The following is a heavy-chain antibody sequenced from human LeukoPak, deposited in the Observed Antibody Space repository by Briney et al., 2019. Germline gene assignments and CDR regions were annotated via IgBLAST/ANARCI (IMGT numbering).Heavy chain of an antibody. CDR1: GFTFSSYW. J-gene: IGHJ3*02. V-gene: IGHV3-74*01. CDR3: TRRGAVPNLFDI. D-gene: IGHD6-19*01. Sequence: GGSLRLSCAASGFTFSSYWMHWVRQAPGKGLVWVSRIKSDGSSTSYADSVKGRFTISRDNAKNTLYLQMNSLRAEDTAVYYCTRRGAVPNLFDIWAQGTMVTVSS. CDR2: IKSDGSST.